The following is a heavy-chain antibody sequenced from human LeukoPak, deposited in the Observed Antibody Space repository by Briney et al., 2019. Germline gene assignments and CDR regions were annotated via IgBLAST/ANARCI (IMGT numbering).Heavy chain of an antibody. CDR3: ARGASYWYYDSSGYGSGLY. CDR1: GYSFADYY. D-gene: IGHD3-22*01. Sequence: ASVKVSCKTSGYSFADYYMHWVRQAPGQGLEWMGWINPKSGDTNYAQNFQGRVTMTRDTSFRTAYMEVSRLRSDDTGVYYCARGASYWYYDSSGYGSGLYWGQGTLVTVSS. J-gene: IGHJ4*02. CDR2: INPKSGDT. V-gene: IGHV1-2*02.